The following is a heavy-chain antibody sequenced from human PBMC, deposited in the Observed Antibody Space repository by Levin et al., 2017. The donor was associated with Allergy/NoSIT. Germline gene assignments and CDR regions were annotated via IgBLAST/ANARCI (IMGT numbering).Heavy chain of an antibody. CDR2: TSGSGGST. D-gene: IGHD6-19*01. CDR3: AKSGSVAGPFDY. V-gene: IGHV3-23*01. Sequence: ETLSLTCAASGFTFSSYAMSWVRQAPGKGLEWVSATSGSGGSTYYADSVKGRFTISRDNSKNTLYLQMNSLRAEDTAVYYCAKSGSVAGPFDYWGQGTLVTVSS. J-gene: IGHJ4*02. CDR1: GFTFSSYA.